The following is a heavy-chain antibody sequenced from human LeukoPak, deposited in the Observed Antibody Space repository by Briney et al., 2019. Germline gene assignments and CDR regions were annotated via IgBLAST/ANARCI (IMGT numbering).Heavy chain of an antibody. D-gene: IGHD6-6*01. CDR3: ARESGSSTYNWFDP. CDR1: GYSISSDCY. Sequence: SETLSLTCIVSGYSISSDCYWGWIRQPPGKGLEWIGSVYHTGSTYYNPSLKSRVTISADTSKNQFSLKLSSVTAADTAVYYCARESGSSTYNWFDPWGQGTLVTVSS. V-gene: IGHV4-38-2*02. J-gene: IGHJ5*02. CDR2: VYHTGST.